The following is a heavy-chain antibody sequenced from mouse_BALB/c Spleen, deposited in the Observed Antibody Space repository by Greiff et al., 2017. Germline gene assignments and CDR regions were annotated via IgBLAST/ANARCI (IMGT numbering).Heavy chain of an antibody. V-gene: IGHV5-9-4*01. D-gene: IGHD2-1*01. CDR2: ISSGGSYT. Sequence: DVHLVESGGGLVKPGGSLKLSCAASGFTFSSYAMSWVRQSPEKRLEWVAEISSGGSYTYYPDTVTGRFTISRDNAKNTLYLEMSSLRSEDTAMYYCARGNLDYWGQGTSVTVSS. CDR3: ARGNLDY. J-gene: IGHJ4*01. CDR1: GFTFSSYA.